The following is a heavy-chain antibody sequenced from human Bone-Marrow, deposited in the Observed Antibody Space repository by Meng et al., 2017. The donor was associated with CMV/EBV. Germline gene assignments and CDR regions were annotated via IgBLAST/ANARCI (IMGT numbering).Heavy chain of an antibody. V-gene: IGHV1-2*02. CDR1: GYTFTNYY. CDR3: ARDPVVPVALDY. CDR2: INPNSGGT. J-gene: IGHJ4*02. Sequence: ASVKVSCKASGYTFTNYYMHWVRQAPGQGLEWMGWINPNSGGTNYAQKFRGRVTMTRHTSISTAYMELSRLRSDDTAVYYCARDPVVPVALDYWGQGTLVTVSS. D-gene: IGHD2-2*01.